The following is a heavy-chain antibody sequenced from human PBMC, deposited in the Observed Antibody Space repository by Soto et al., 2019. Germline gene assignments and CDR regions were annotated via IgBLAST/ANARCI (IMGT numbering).Heavy chain of an antibody. D-gene: IGHD3-3*01. V-gene: IGHV4-59*01. CDR1: GASISSYY. CDR3: ARSPYDFWSGYPHLSFDY. J-gene: IGHJ4*02. CDR2: IYLGGSI. Sequence: SETLSLTCSVSGASISSYYYTWIRQNPGKGLEWIGYIYLGGSINYNPSFKSRVIISVDTSKNQFSVRLSSVTAADTAVYYCARSPYDFWSGYPHLSFDYWGQGTLVTVSS.